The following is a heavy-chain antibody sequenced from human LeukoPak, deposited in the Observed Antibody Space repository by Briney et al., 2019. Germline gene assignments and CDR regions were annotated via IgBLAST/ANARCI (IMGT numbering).Heavy chain of an antibody. CDR2: IKSKTDDGTP. CDR1: GFTFSNAW. V-gene: IGHV3-15*01. J-gene: IGHJ4*02. CDR3: TTGGELRYFDWLLYR. D-gene: IGHD3-9*01. Sequence: GGSLRLSCAASGFTFSNAWMSWVRQAPGKGLEWVGRIKSKTDDGTPDYAAPVKGRFTISRDDSKNMLYLQMNSLKTEDTAVYYCTTGGELRYFDWLLYRWGQGTLVTVSS.